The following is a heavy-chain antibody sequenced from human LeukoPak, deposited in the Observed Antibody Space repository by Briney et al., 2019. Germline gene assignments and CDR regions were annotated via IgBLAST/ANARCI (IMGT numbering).Heavy chain of an antibody. CDR3: AKDTSIGKYCTNGVCSPFDY. CDR1: GFTFSSYA. CDR2: ISDSGDYT. J-gene: IGHJ4*02. Sequence: AGGSLRLSCAGSGFTFSSYAMSWVRQAPGQGLEWVSVISDSGDYTSYADSVRGRFTISRDNSRNTLYLQMISLRPEDTAVYYCAKDTSIGKYCTNGVCSPFDYWGQGTLVTVSS. D-gene: IGHD2-8*01. V-gene: IGHV3-23*01.